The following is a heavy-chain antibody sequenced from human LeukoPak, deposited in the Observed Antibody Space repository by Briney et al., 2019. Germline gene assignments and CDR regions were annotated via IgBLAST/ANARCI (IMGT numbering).Heavy chain of an antibody. CDR1: GGSFSGYY. V-gene: IGHV4-34*01. CDR2: INHSGST. J-gene: IGHJ5*02. Sequence: KTSETLSLTCAVYGGSFSGYYWSWIRQPPGKGLEWIGEINHSGSTNYNPSLKSRVTISVDTSKNQFSLKLSSVTAVDTAVYYCARVGGYWFDPWGQGTLVTVSS. CDR3: ARVGGYWFDP.